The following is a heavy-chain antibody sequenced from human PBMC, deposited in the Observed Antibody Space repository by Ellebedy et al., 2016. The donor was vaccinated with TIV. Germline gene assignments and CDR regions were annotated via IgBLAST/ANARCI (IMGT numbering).Heavy chain of an antibody. J-gene: IGHJ4*02. V-gene: IGHV1-58*02. CDR3: AADPENDYGDPDH. Sequence: SVKVSXXASGFPFINSVIQWVRQARGQRLEWIGWIVIGSGDTKFAQIFQERVTMTRDMSTDSAFMELSGLTSEDTAVYYRAADPENDYGDPDHWGQGTLVTVSS. D-gene: IGHD4/OR15-4a*01. CDR2: IVIGSGDT. CDR1: GFPFINSV.